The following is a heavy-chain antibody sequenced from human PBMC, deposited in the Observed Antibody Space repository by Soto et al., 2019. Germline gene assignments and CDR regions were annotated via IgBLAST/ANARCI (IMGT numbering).Heavy chain of an antibody. V-gene: IGHV1-69*13. CDR2: IIPIFGTA. CDR1: GGTFSSYA. Sequence: ASVKVSCKASGGTFSSYAISWVRQAPGQGLEWMGGIIPIFGTANYAQKFQGRVTITADESTSTAYMELSSLRSEDTAVYYCARVATRIVVGGSYYYYGMDVWGQGTTVTVSS. J-gene: IGHJ6*02. D-gene: IGHD2-2*01. CDR3: ARVATRIVVGGSYYYYGMDV.